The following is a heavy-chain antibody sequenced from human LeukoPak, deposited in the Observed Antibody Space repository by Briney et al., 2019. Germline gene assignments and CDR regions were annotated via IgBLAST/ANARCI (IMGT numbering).Heavy chain of an antibody. CDR1: GFTFSSYV. CDR3: AKDMDHDYDDYGFDY. J-gene: IGHJ4*02. Sequence: GGSLRLSCAASGFTFSSYVMHWVRQAPGKGLEWVAFISYDGSNKYYADSVKGRCTISRDNSKNTVYLQMNSLRAEDTAVYYCAKDMDHDYDDYGFDYWGRGTLITVSS. V-gene: IGHV3-30*18. D-gene: IGHD4-17*01. CDR2: ISYDGSNK.